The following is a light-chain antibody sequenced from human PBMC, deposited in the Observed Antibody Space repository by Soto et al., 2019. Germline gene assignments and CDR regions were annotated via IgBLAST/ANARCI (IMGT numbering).Light chain of an antibody. Sequence: DIQMTQSPSTLSASVGDRVTITCRASQNINSWLAWYQQKPGKAPKLLIYRASSLESGVPSRFSGSGSGTEFTLTISSLQPDDFATYFCQQYITYLWTFGQGTKVELK. CDR3: QQYITYLWT. CDR2: RAS. J-gene: IGKJ1*01. V-gene: IGKV1-5*03. CDR1: QNINSW.